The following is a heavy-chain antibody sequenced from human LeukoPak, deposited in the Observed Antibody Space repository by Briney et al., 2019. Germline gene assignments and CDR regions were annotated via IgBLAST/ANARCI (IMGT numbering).Heavy chain of an antibody. D-gene: IGHD5-12*01. CDR3: ARVISGYVGFDY. CDR1: GGSISSYY. CDR2: IYYSGST. J-gene: IGHJ4*02. V-gene: IGHV4-59*01. Sequence: PSETLSLTCTVSGGSISSYYWSWIRQPPGKGLEWIGYIYYSGSTNYNPSLKSRVTISVDTSKNQFSLKLSSVTAADTAVYYCARVISGYVGFDYWGQGTLATVSS.